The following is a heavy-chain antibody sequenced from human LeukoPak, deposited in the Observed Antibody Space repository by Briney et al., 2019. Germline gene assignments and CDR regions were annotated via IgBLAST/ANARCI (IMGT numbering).Heavy chain of an antibody. J-gene: IGHJ2*01. CDR3: ARRGNYDILTGYPHWYFDL. CDR2: INHGGST. Sequence: SETLSLTCAVYGGSFSCHYWSWIRQPPGQGLEWLAEINHGGSTSYSPSLKSRVTISVDTSKNQFSLKLSSVTAADTAVYYCARRGNYDILTGYPHWYFDLWGRGTLVTVSS. V-gene: IGHV4-34*01. D-gene: IGHD3-9*01. CDR1: GGSFSCHY.